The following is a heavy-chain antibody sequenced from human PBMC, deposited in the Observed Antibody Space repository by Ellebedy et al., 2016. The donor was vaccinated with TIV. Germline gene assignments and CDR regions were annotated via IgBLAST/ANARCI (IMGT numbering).Heavy chain of an antibody. CDR1: GGSISSYY. CDR3: VSSLTMLRGGMDV. J-gene: IGHJ6*02. CDR2: IYYSGST. Sequence: MPSETLSLTCTVSGGSISSYYWSWIRQPPGKGLEWIGYIYYSGSTNYNPSLKSRVTISVDTSKNQFSLKLSSVTAADTAVYYCVSSLTMLRGGMDVWGQGTTVTVSS. V-gene: IGHV4-59*01. D-gene: IGHD3-10*01.